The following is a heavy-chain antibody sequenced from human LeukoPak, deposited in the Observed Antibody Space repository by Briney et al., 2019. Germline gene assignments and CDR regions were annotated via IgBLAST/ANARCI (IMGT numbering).Heavy chain of an antibody. D-gene: IGHD6-6*01. V-gene: IGHV1-69*13. CDR1: GGTFSSYA. Sequence: ASVKVSCKASGGTFSSYAISWVRQAPGQGLEWMGGIIPIFGTANYAQKFQGRVTITADESTSTAYMELSSLRSEDTAVYYCARVWERGYISSSRWYYYYMDVWGKGTTVTVSS. CDR2: IIPIFGTA. CDR3: ARVWERGYISSSRWYYYYMDV. J-gene: IGHJ6*03.